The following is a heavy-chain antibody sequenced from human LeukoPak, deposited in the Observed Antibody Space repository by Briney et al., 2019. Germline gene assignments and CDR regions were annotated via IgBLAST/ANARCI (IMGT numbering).Heavy chain of an antibody. J-gene: IGHJ4*02. V-gene: IGHV4-30-4*01. Sequence: SQTLSLTCTVSGGPISSGDYYWSWIRQPPGKGLEWIGYIYYSGSTYYNPSLKSRVTISVDTSKNQFSLKLSSVTAADTAVYYCARYLREIVVGLDYWGQGTLVTVSS. CDR3: ARYLREIVVGLDY. CDR1: GGPISSGDYY. CDR2: IYYSGST. D-gene: IGHD2-2*01.